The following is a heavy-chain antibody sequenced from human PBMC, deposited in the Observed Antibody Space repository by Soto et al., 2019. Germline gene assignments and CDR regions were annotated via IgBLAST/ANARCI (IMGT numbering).Heavy chain of an antibody. CDR3: IKSQHCYDSSASAAFDI. CDR2: IIPIFGTA. D-gene: IGHD3-22*01. CDR1: GGTFSSYA. V-gene: IGHV1-69*01. Sequence: QVQLVQSGAEVKKPGSSVKVSCKASGGTFSSYAISWVRQAPGQGLEWMGGIIPIFGTANYAQKFQGRVTIIADESTSTAYMELSSLRSEDTAVYYCIKSQHCYDSSASAAFDIWGQGTMVTVSS. J-gene: IGHJ3*02.